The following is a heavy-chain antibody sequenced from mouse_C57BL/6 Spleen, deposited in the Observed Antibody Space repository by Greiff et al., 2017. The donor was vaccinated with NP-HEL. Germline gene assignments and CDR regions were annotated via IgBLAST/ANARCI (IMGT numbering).Heavy chain of an antibody. D-gene: IGHD2-4*01. J-gene: IGHJ2*01. CDR2: INPGSGGT. CDR1: GYAFTNYL. V-gene: IGHV1-54*01. CDR3: AIRDLDYDKYY. Sequence: VQLQQSGAELVRPGTSVKVSCKASGYAFTNYLIEWVKQRPGQGLEWIGVINPGSGGTNYNEKFKGKATLTADKSYSTAYMQISSLTSEDSAVYFCAIRDLDYDKYYWGQGTTLTVSS.